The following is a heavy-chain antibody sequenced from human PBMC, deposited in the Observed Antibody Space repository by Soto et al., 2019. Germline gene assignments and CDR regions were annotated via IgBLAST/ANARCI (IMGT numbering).Heavy chain of an antibody. V-gene: IGHV3-21*01. Sequence: PGGSLRLSCAASGFTFSSYSMNWVRQAPGKGLEWVSSISSSSSYIYYADSVKGRFTISRDNAKNSLYLQMNSLRAEDTAVYYCAGQLVRIHYYYYYGMDVWGQGTTVTVSS. J-gene: IGHJ6*02. D-gene: IGHD6-13*01. CDR1: GFTFSSYS. CDR3: AGQLVRIHYYYYYGMDV. CDR2: ISSSSSYI.